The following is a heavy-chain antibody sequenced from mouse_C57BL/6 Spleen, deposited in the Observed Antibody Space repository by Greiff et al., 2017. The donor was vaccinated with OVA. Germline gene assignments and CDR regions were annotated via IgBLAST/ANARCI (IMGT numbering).Heavy chain of an antibody. Sequence: VKLVESGGGLVQPGGSLKLSCAASGFTFSDYYMYWVRQTPEKRLEWVAYISNGGGSTYYPDTVKGRFTISRDNAKNTLYLQMSRLKSEDTAMYYCARHENGYFDVWGTGTTVTVSS. CDR2: ISNGGGST. CDR1: GFTFSDYY. V-gene: IGHV5-12*01. CDR3: ARHENGYFDV. J-gene: IGHJ1*03.